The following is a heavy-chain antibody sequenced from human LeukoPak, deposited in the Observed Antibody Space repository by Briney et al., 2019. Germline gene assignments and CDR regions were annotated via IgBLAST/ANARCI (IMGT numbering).Heavy chain of an antibody. V-gene: IGHV4-59*12. D-gene: IGHD5-24*01. CDR1: SGSISGYY. J-gene: IGHJ4*02. CDR2: ISDGGIT. Sequence: SETLSLTCTVSSGSISGYYWTWIRQPPGKGLEWIGFISDGGITNYNPSLKSRVTISVDTSKNQFSLKLSSVTAADTAVYYCARVRRWLRADYWGQGTLVTVSS. CDR3: ARVRRWLRADY.